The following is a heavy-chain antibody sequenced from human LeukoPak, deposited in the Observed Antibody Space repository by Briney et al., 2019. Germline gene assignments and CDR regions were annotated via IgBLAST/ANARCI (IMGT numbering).Heavy chain of an antibody. J-gene: IGHJ4*02. CDR1: GFTFSSYE. CDR2: ISRSGSNI. CDR3: ASLGGSGGYYKLFVDY. V-gene: IGHV3-48*03. D-gene: IGHD3-10*01. Sequence: PAGSLRLSCAPSGFTFSSYEVKWVRQAPGKGLEWVSYISRSGSNIYYADSVKGRFTISRDNAKNSLYLQMNSLRAEDTAVYYCASLGGSGGYYKLFVDYWGQGTLVTVSS.